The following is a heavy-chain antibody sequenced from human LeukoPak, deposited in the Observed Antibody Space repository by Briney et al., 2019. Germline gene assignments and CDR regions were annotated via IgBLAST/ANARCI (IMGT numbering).Heavy chain of an antibody. CDR2: ISTSGTTT. CDR1: GFTFTDYY. J-gene: IGHJ5*02. Sequence: GGSLRLSCTVSGFTFTDYYMSWIRQAPGKGLEWRSYISTSGTTTSYADSVKGRFTISRDNAKNSVYLQIDSLRAEDTAMYYCARDRQFRLHDPWGQGIQVIVSS. D-gene: IGHD3-16*01. CDR3: ARDRQFRLHDP. V-gene: IGHV3-11*01.